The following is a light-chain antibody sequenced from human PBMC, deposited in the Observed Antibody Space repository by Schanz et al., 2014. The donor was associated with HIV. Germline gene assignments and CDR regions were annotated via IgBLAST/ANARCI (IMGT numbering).Light chain of an antibody. Sequence: EIVLTQSPGTLSLSPGERAALSCRASQSVGNYLAWYQQKPGQAPRLLIYGASSRATGIPDRFSGSGSGTEFTLTISSLQSEDFAVYYCQQRSNWYTFGQGTKLEIK. CDR2: GAS. J-gene: IGKJ2*01. V-gene: IGKV3-11*01. CDR3: QQRSNWYT. CDR1: QSVGNY.